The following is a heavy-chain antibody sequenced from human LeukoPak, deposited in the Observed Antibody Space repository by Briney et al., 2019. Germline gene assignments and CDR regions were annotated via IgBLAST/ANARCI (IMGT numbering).Heavy chain of an antibody. CDR2: IYTSGST. Sequence: SETLSLTCTVSGGSISSSSYYWSWIRQPAGKGLEWIGRIYTSGSTNYNPSLKSRVTISVDTSKNQFSLKLSSVTAADTAVYYCARADYSLNWFDPWGQGTLVTVSS. J-gene: IGHJ5*02. CDR3: ARADYSLNWFDP. CDR1: GGSISSSSYY. V-gene: IGHV4-61*02. D-gene: IGHD5-12*01.